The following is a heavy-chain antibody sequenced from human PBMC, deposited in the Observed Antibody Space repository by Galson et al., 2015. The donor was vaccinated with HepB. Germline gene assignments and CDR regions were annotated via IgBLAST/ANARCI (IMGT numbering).Heavy chain of an antibody. J-gene: IGHJ6*03. CDR1: GFTFSSYW. CDR2: INSDGSST. V-gene: IGHV3-74*01. D-gene: IGHD3-3*01. CDR3: AREGNDFWSGYYRHYYYYYYMDV. Sequence: SLRLSCAASGFTFSSYWMHWVRQAPGKGLVWVSRINSDGSSTSYADSVKGRFTISRDNAKNTLYLQMNSLRAEDTAVYYCAREGNDFWSGYYRHYYYYYYMDVWGKGTTVTVSS.